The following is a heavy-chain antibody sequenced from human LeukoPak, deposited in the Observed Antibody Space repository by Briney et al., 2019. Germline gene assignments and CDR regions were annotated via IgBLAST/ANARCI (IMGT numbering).Heavy chain of an antibody. Sequence: GGSLRLSCAASGFTFTTYEMNWVRQAPGKGLEWVAKVSPDGSQESYVDSVKGRFTVSRDNAKNSLYLQMNSLRAEDTAVYFCARDPRWNFDLWGQGTLVTVSS. CDR1: GFTFTTYE. V-gene: IGHV3-7*04. CDR2: VSPDGSQE. CDR3: ARDPRWNFDL. J-gene: IGHJ4*02. D-gene: IGHD3-16*02.